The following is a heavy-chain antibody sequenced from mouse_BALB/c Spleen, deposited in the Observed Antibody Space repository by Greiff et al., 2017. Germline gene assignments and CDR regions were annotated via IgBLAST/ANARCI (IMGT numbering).Heavy chain of an antibody. CDR2: ISSGGST. CDR1: GFTFSSYA. V-gene: IGHV5-6-5*01. D-gene: IGHD1-1*01. J-gene: IGHJ2*01. Sequence: EVQLVESGGGLVKPGGSLKLSCAASGFTFSSYAMSWVRQTPEKRLEWVASISSGGSTYYPDSVKGRFTISRDNARNILYLQMSSLRSEDTAMYYCARGRYYGSSGFFDYWGQGTTLTVSS. CDR3: ARGRYYGSSGFFDY.